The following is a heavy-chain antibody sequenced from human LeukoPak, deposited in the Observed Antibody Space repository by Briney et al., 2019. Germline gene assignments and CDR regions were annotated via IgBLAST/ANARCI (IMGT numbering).Heavy chain of an antibody. D-gene: IGHD3-10*01. Sequence: GGSLRLSCAASGFTFSSYSMNWVRQAPGKGLEWVSSISSSSTYIYYADSVKGRFTISRNNAKNSLDLQMNSLRAEDTAVYYCARHLYGSGSYSSDHWGQGTLVTVSS. CDR2: ISSSSTYI. CDR3: ARHLYGSGSYSSDH. V-gene: IGHV3-21*01. J-gene: IGHJ4*02. CDR1: GFTFSSYS.